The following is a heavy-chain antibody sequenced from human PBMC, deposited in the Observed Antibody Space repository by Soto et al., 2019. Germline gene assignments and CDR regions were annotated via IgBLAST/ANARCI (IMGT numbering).Heavy chain of an antibody. J-gene: IGHJ4*02. CDR1: GGSISSGGYS. Sequence: PSETLSPTCGVSGGSISSGGYSWSWIRQPPGKGLEWIGYIFDSESTYYNPSVKSRVTLSVDRSKNQFSLKLSSVTAADTAVYYCARNKGSTVDYWGQGTLVTVYS. V-gene: IGHV4-30-2*01. CDR2: IFDSEST. CDR3: ARNKGSTVDY. D-gene: IGHD6-13*01.